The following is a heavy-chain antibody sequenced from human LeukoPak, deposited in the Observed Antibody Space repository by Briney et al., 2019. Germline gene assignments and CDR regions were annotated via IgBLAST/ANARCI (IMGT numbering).Heavy chain of an antibody. CDR2: IYYSGST. CDR1: GGSISSSSYY. Sequence: SETLSLTCTVSGGSISSSSYYWGWIRQPPGKGLEWIGSIYYSGSTNYNPSLKSRVTISVDKSKNQFSLKLSSVTAADTAVYYCARGPDYYDSSGSDAFDIWGQGTMVTVSS. V-gene: IGHV4-39*07. CDR3: ARGPDYYDSSGSDAFDI. J-gene: IGHJ3*02. D-gene: IGHD3-22*01.